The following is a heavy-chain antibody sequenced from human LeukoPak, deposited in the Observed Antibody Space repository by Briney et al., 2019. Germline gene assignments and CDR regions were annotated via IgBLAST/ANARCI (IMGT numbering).Heavy chain of an antibody. CDR1: GFTFSSYG. Sequence: GGSLRLSCAASGFTFSSYGMHWVRQAPGKGLEWVAVIWYDGSNKYYADSVKGRFTISRDNSKNTLYLQMNSLRAEDTAVYYCARDYYDSSGYYYAPGDYWGQGTLVTVSS. D-gene: IGHD3-22*01. CDR2: IWYDGSNK. J-gene: IGHJ4*02. CDR3: ARDYYDSSGYYYAPGDY. V-gene: IGHV3-33*01.